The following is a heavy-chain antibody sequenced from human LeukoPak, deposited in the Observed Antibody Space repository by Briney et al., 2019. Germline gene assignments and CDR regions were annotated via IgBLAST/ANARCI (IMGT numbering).Heavy chain of an antibody. CDR1: GGSISSYY. J-gene: IGHJ4*02. D-gene: IGHD1-14*01. CDR3: ARSFSDRYYFEL. CDR2: IYTSGST. V-gene: IGHV4-4*07. Sequence: SETLSLTCTVSGGSISSYYWSWIRQPAGKGLEWIGRIYTSGSTNYNPSLKSRVTMSVDTSKNQFSLFLTSVTAADTAMYYCARSFSDRYYFELWGQGALVTVSS.